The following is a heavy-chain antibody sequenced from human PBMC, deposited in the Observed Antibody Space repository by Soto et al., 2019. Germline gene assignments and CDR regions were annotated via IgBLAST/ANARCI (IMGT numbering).Heavy chain of an antibody. CDR3: ARDYEAAVFDY. J-gene: IGHJ4*02. CDR2: ISSSSSTI. Sequence: ESGGGLVQPGGSLRLSCAASGFTFSSYSMNWVRQAPGKGLEWVSYISSSSSTIYYADSVKGRFTISRDNAKNSLYLQMNSLRAEDTAVYYCARDYEAAVFDYWGQGTLVTVSS. V-gene: IGHV3-48*01. CDR1: GFTFSSYS. D-gene: IGHD6-13*01.